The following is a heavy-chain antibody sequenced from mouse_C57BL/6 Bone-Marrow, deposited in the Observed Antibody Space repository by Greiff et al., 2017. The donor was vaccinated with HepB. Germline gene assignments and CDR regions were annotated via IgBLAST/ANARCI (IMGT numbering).Heavy chain of an antibody. Sequence: VQLQQSGPVLVKPGASVKMSCKASGYTFTDYYMNWVKQSHGKSLEWIGVINPYNGGTSYNQKFKGKATLTVDKSSSTAYMELNSLTSEDSAVYYCATHYYGSSYDYYAMDYWGQGTSFTVSS. CDR3: ATHYYGSSYDYYAMDY. CDR2: INPYNGGT. D-gene: IGHD1-1*01. J-gene: IGHJ4*01. V-gene: IGHV1-19*01. CDR1: GYTFTDYY.